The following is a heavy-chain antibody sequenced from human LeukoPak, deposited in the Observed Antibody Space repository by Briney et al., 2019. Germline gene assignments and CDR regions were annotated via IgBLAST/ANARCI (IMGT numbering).Heavy chain of an antibody. CDR2: IYYSGST. D-gene: IGHD2-2*01. CDR1: GGSISSYY. Sequence: SETLSLTCTVSGGSISSYYWSWIRQPPGKGLEWIGYIYYSGSTNYNPSLKSRVTISVDTSKNQFSLKLSSVTAADTAVYYCARADVVPAAIAWGAFDIWGQGTMVTVSS. J-gene: IGHJ3*02. CDR3: ARADVVPAAIAWGAFDI. V-gene: IGHV4-59*01.